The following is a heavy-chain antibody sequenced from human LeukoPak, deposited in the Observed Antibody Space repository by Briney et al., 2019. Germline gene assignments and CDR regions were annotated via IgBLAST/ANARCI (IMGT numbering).Heavy chain of an antibody. CDR3: AKSDWFDP. CDR1: GFTLKNYW. CDR2: SKYDGSTA. Sequence: GESLRLSCETSGFTLKNYWMSWLRRAPGKGLEWVSRSKYDGSTAMYAECVKGRFTISRDNARGTLYLQMNSLRVDDTAVYYCAKSDWFDPCGRGILVTVSS. V-gene: IGHV3-74*03. J-gene: IGHJ5*02.